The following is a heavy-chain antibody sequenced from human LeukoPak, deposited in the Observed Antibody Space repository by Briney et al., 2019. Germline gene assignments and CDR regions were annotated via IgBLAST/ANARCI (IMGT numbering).Heavy chain of an antibody. CDR1: GYTFIRFW. CDR2: IYPGDSET. CDR3: ARASRDGYNQNFDH. Sequence: GESLKISCKGSGYTFIRFWIGWVRQMPGKGLEWMGIIYPGDSETRYDPSFQGQVTISADSSTSTAYLQWSSLRASDTAMYYCARASRDGYNQNFDHWGQGTLVTVSS. D-gene: IGHD5-24*01. V-gene: IGHV5-51*01. J-gene: IGHJ4*02.